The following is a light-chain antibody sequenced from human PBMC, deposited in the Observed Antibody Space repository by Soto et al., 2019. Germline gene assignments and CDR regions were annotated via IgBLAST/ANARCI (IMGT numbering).Light chain of an antibody. J-gene: IGKJ1*01. Sequence: DIQMTQSPASLSASVGDRVTITCRASQSISSYLNWYQQKPGKAPKLLIYAASILQGGVPSRFSGSGSATDFTLTISSLQPEDFATYYCQQSYTTPRTFGQGTKVDIK. V-gene: IGKV1-39*01. CDR3: QQSYTTPRT. CDR2: AAS. CDR1: QSISSY.